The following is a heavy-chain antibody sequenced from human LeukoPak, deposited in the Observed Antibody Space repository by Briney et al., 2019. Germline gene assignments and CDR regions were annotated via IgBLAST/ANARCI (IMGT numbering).Heavy chain of an antibody. J-gene: IGHJ3*02. V-gene: IGHV3-30*04. Sequence: SGGSLRLSCAASGFTFSSYAMHWVRQAPGKGLEWVAVISYDGSNKYYADSVKGRFTISRDNSKNTLYLQMNSLRAEDTAVYYCAREVGLDAFDIWGQWTMVTVSS. CDR3: AREVGLDAFDI. CDR1: GFTFSSYA. D-gene: IGHD1-26*01. CDR2: ISYDGSNK.